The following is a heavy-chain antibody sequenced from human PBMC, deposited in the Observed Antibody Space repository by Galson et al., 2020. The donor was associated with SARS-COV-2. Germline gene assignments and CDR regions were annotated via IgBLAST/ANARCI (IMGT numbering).Heavy chain of an antibody. J-gene: IGHJ5*02. CDR1: GYTLTELS. D-gene: IGHD3-10*01. Sequence: ASVTVSCKVSGYTLTELSLHWVRQAPGKGLAWMGGFDPEDGETIYAQKFQGRVTMTEDTSTDTAYMELSSLRSEDTAVYYCAPSPPYYYGSGRGNWFDPWGQGTLVTVSS. V-gene: IGHV1-24*01. CDR2: FDPEDGET. CDR3: APSPPYYYGSGRGNWFDP.